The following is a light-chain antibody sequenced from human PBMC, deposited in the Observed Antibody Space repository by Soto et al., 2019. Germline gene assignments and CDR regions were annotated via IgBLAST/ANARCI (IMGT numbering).Light chain of an antibody. CDR1: QRISSW. J-gene: IGKJ1*01. CDR3: QQYGSYARP. Sequence: EIKRRESPSARAASVGDSVTITCRASQRISSWFTWCQQKPGKAPKLLIYAASSLQSGVPSRFSGSGSGTEFTLTISSLQPDDFATYYCQQYGSYARPFGQGSKVDIK. CDR2: AAS. V-gene: IGKV1-5*01.